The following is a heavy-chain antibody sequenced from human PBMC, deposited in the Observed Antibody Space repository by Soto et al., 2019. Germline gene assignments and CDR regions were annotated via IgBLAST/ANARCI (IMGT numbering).Heavy chain of an antibody. CDR1: GGSISSYY. CDR3: ARGRGGWFINQLLNAFDI. CDR2: IYYSGST. Sequence: QVQLQESGPGLVKPSETLSLTCTVSGGSISSYYWSWIRQPPGKGLEWIGHIYYSGSTNYNPSLRSRVTISVDTSKTQFSLKLRSVTAADTAVYYCARGRGGWFINQLLNAFDIWGQGTMVTVSS. J-gene: IGHJ3*02. V-gene: IGHV4-59*01. D-gene: IGHD2-2*01.